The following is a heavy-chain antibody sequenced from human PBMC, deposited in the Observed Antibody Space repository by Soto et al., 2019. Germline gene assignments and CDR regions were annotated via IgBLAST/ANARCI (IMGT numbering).Heavy chain of an antibody. D-gene: IGHD5-12*01. Sequence: QVQLVESGGGVVQPGRSLRLSCAASGFTFSSYAMHWVRQAPGKGLEWVAVISYDGSNKYYADSVKGRFTISRDNSKNTRYRQMNSLRAEDTAVYYCARGRWLQQMRGDAFDIWGQGTMVTVSS. CDR3: ARGRWLQQMRGDAFDI. V-gene: IGHV3-30-3*01. CDR2: ISYDGSNK. CDR1: GFTFSSYA. J-gene: IGHJ3*02.